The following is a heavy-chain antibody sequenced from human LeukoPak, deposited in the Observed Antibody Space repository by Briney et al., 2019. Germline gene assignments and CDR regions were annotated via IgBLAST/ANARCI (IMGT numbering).Heavy chain of an antibody. CDR1: GFTFSSYG. CDR3: AKAPSGSYRGGFDY. D-gene: IGHD1-26*01. CDR2: IRYDGSNK. V-gene: IGHV3-30*02. J-gene: IGHJ4*02. Sequence: PGGSLRLSCAASGFTFSSYGMHWVRQAPGKGLEWVAFIRYDGSNKYYADSVKGRFIISRDNSKNTLYLQMNSLRAEDTAVYYCAKAPSGSYRGGFDYWGQGTLVTVSS.